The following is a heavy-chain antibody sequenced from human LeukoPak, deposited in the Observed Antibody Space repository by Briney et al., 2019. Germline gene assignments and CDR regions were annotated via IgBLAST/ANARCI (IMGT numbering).Heavy chain of an antibody. CDR2: IWYDGSNK. CDR3: LRDLNWSLDQ. D-gene: IGHD1-20*01. CDR1: GFTFSSYG. Sequence: GRSLRLSCAASGFTFSSYGMHWVRQAPGKGLEWVAVIWYDGSNKYYADSVKGRFTISRDNAKNTLYLQMNSLRAEDTAVYYCLRDLNWSLDQRGQGTLVTVSS. V-gene: IGHV3-33*01. J-gene: IGHJ4*02.